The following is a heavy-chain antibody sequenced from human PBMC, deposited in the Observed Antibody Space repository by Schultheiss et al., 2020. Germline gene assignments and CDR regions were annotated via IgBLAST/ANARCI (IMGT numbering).Heavy chain of an antibody. CDR3: ARAYSSNWYYYGMDV. CDR1: GGSISSGGYY. Sequence: SETLSLTCTVSGGSISSGGYYWSWIRQHPGKGLEWIGYIYYSGSTYYNPSLKSRVTISVDTSKNQFSLNLISLTAADTAVYYCARAYSSNWYYYGMDVWGQGTPVTVSS. CDR2: IYYSGST. J-gene: IGHJ6*02. D-gene: IGHD6-13*01. V-gene: IGHV4-31*03.